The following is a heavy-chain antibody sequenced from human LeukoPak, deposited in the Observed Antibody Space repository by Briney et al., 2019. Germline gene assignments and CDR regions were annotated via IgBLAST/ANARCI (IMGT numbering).Heavy chain of an antibody. D-gene: IGHD3-3*01. Sequence: GESLKISCKGSGYSFTSYWIGWVRQMPGKGLEWMGIIYPGDSDTRYSPSFQGQVTISADKSISTAYLQWSSLKASDTAMYYCARLTDYDFWSGPPQYYFDYWGQGTLVTVSS. J-gene: IGHJ4*02. CDR2: IYPGDSDT. CDR3: ARLTDYDFWSGPPQYYFDY. V-gene: IGHV5-51*01. CDR1: GYSFTSYW.